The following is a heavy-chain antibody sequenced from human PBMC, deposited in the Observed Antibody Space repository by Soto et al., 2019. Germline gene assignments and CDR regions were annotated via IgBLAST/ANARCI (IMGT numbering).Heavy chain of an antibody. J-gene: IGHJ6*02. D-gene: IGHD5-18*01. CDR3: ASGYSYGYGSRWYYGMDV. CDR2: MNPNSGNT. V-gene: IGHV1-8*01. CDR1: GYTFTSYD. Sequence: QVQLVQSGAEVKKPGASVKVSCKASGYTFTSYDINWVRQATGQGLEWMGWMNPNSGNTGYAQKFQGRVTMTRNTSISTAYMELSSLRSEDTAVYYCASGYSYGYGSRWYYGMDVWGQGTTVTVSS.